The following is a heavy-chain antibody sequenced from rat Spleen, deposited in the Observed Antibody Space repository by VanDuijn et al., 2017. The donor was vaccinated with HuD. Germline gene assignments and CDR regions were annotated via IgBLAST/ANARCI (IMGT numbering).Heavy chain of an antibody. CDR3: TTGVGDY. D-gene: IGHD1-1*01. CDR2: ISYDGGST. J-gene: IGHJ2*01. CDR1: GFTFSNYG. V-gene: IGHV5-20*01. Sequence: EVQLVESGGGLVQPGRSMKLSCAASGFTFSNYGMAWVRQAPKKGLEWVAYISYDGGSTYYRDPVKGRFTISRDNAKSTLYLQMDSLRSEDTATYYCTTGVGDYWGQGVMVTVSS.